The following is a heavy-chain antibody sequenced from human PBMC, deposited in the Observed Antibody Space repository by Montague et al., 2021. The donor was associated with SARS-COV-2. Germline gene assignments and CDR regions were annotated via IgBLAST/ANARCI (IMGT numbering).Heavy chain of an antibody. CDR3: AHKSAMFTASYFDY. Sequence: PALVKPTQTLTLTCTFSGFSLSTSGVGVGWIRQPPGKAPEWLALIYWDDDKRYSPSLKSRLTITKDTSKNQVVLTMTNMDPVDTATYYCAHKSAMFTASYFDYWGQGTLVTVSS. CDR2: IYWDDDK. J-gene: IGHJ4*02. CDR1: GFSLSTSGVG. D-gene: IGHD5-18*01. V-gene: IGHV2-5*02.